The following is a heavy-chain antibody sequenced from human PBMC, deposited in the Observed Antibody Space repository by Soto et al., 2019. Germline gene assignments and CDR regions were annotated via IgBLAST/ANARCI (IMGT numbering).Heavy chain of an antibody. D-gene: IGHD1-26*01. CDR3: AKDYVVGAANYYFDY. J-gene: IGHJ4*02. CDR1: GFTFSSYA. V-gene: IGHV3-23*01. Sequence: EVQLLESGGGLVQPGGSLRLSCAASGFTFSSYAMSCVRQAPGKGLEWVSAISGSGGSTYYADSVKGRFTSSRDNSKNTLYLQMNSLRAEDTAVYYCAKDYVVGAANYYFDYLGQGTLVTVSS. CDR2: ISGSGGST.